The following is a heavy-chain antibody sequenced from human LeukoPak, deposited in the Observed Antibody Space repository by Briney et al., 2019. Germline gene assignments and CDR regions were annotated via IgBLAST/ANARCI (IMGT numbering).Heavy chain of an antibody. CDR1: GGSISSYY. Sequence: PSETLSLTCTVSGGSISSYYWSWIRQPPGKGLEWIGYIHYSGSTNYNPSLKSRVTISVDTSKNQFSLKLSSVTAADTAVYYCAREALPGYDLDYWGQGTLVTVSS. V-gene: IGHV4-59*01. CDR3: AREALPGYDLDY. D-gene: IGHD2-2*01. CDR2: IHYSGST. J-gene: IGHJ4*02.